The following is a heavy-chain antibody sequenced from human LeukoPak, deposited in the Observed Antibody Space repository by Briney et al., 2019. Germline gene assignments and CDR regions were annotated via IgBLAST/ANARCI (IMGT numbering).Heavy chain of an antibody. CDR3: AKRGVVIRVILVGFHKEAYYFDS. CDR1: GFSVSAYG. D-gene: IGHD3-22*01. V-gene: IGHV3-23*01. CDR2: MSDSGGRT. J-gene: IGHJ4*02. Sequence: GGSLRLSCAASGFSVSAYGMSWVRQAPGKGLEWVAGMSDSGGRTNYADSVKGRFTISRDNPKNTLYLQMNSLRAEDTAVYFCAKRGVVIRVILVGFHKEAYYFDSWGQGALVTVSS.